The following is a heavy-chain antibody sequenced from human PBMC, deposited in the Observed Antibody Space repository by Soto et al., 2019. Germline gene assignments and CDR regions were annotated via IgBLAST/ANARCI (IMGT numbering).Heavy chain of an antibody. D-gene: IGHD1-26*01. CDR1: GFTFSTYW. Sequence: EVQLVESGGDLVQPGGSLRLSCAASGFTFSTYWMHWVRQAPGKGLVWVSRINSDGRSTSYADSVKGRFTISRDSAKNTLYLQMSSLRADDTAVYYCAKEWEVNWFVPWGKGTLVTVS. V-gene: IGHV3-74*01. CDR3: AKEWEVNWFVP. CDR2: INSDGRST. J-gene: IGHJ5*02.